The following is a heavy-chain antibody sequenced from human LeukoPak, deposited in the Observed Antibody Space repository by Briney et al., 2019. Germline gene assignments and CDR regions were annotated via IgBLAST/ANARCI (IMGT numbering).Heavy chain of an antibody. Sequence: SETLSLTCAVYGGSFSGYYWSWIRQPPGKGLEWIGEINHSGSTNYNPSLKSRVTISVDTSKNQFSLKLSSVTAADTAVYYCAASRLSPYGMDVWGQGTTVTVSS. CDR1: GGSFSGYY. CDR2: INHSGST. V-gene: IGHV4-34*01. J-gene: IGHJ6*02. CDR3: AASRLSPYGMDV.